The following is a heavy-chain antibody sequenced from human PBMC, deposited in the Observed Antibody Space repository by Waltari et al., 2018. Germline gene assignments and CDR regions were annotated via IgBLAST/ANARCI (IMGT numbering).Heavy chain of an antibody. Sequence: EVQLVESGGGLVQPGRSLRLSCTASGFTFGDYAMSWVRQAPGKGLEWVGFIRSKAYGGTTEYAASVKGRFTISRDNSKNTLYLQMGSLRAEDMAVYYCASSGGSCSSTSCYNSPYYGMDVWGQGTTVTVSS. V-gene: IGHV3-49*04. CDR1: GFTFGDYA. D-gene: IGHD2-2*02. J-gene: IGHJ6*02. CDR2: IRSKAYGGTT. CDR3: ASSGGSCSSTSCYNSPYYGMDV.